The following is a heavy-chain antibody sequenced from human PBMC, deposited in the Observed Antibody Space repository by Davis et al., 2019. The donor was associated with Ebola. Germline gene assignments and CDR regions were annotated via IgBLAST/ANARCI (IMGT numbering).Heavy chain of an antibody. CDR2: ISGSGGST. CDR1: GFTFSSYA. V-gene: IGHV3-23*01. D-gene: IGHD2-2*01. J-gene: IGHJ5*02. Sequence: GESLKISCAASGFTFSSYAMSWVRQAPGKGLEWVSAISGSGGSTYYADSVKGRFTISRDNSKNTLYLQMNSLRAEDTAVYYCARHAGLPAAPEGDWFDPWGQGTLVTVSS. CDR3: ARHAGLPAAPEGDWFDP.